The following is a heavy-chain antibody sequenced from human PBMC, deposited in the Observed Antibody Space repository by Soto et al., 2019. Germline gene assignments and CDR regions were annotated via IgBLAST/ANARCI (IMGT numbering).Heavy chain of an antibody. CDR2: IYWDDDK. Sequence: QITLKESGPTLGKPTPTLTLTCTFSGFSLTTSGVGVGWIRQPPGKALECLALIYWDDDKRYSPSLQSRISITKDNSKNKVVLTMTNMDHLDTATYYCAHIPSYYQYDWFDPWGQGTLVSVSS. J-gene: IGHJ5*02. CDR3: AHIPSYYQYDWFDP. CDR1: GFSLTTSGVG. D-gene: IGHD3-10*01. V-gene: IGHV2-5*02.